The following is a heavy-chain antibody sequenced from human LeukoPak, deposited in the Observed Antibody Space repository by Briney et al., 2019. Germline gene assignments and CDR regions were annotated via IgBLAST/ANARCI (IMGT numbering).Heavy chain of an antibody. Sequence: GGSLRLSCAASGFTFSSYAMHWVRQAPGKGLEWVAVISYDGSNKYYADSVKGRFTISRDNSKNTLYLQMNGLRAEDTAVYYCARDPSGSAYYFDYWGQGTLVTVSS. D-gene: IGHD3-10*01. CDR1: GFTFSSYA. CDR2: ISYDGSNK. CDR3: ARDPSGSAYYFDY. J-gene: IGHJ4*02. V-gene: IGHV3-30-3*01.